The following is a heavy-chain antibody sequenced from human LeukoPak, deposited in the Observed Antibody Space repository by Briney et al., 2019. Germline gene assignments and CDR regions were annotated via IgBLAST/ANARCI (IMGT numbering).Heavy chain of an antibody. Sequence: EASVKVSCKASGYTFTSYGISWVRQAPGQGLEWMGWINPNSGGTNYALKFQGRVTMTRDTSISTASMELSRLRSDDTAVYYCARPANPYYYDGATYYPSWGQGTLVTVSS. CDR1: GYTFTSYG. CDR2: INPNSGGT. CDR3: ARPANPYYYDGATYYPS. D-gene: IGHD3-22*01. V-gene: IGHV1-2*02. J-gene: IGHJ5*02.